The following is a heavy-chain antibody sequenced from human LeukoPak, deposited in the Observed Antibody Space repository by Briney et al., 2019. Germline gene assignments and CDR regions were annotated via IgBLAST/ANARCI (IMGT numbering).Heavy chain of an antibody. D-gene: IGHD2-21*02. J-gene: IGHJ4*02. Sequence: ASVKVSCKASGYTFTGYYIHWVRQAPGQGLDWMGWINPNSGDTKYAQKFQGRVTMTRDTSISTVYMELSGLSSDDTAVYYCARVGCGGGDCYYLFDYWGQGTLVPVSS. CDR1: GYTFTGYY. CDR2: INPNSGDT. V-gene: IGHV1-2*02. CDR3: ARVGCGGGDCYYLFDY.